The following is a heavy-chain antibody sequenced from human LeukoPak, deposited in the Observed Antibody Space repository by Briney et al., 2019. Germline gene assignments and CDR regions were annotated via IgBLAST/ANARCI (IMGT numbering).Heavy chain of an antibody. CDR3: ARDSSSSWYEALDI. J-gene: IGHJ3*02. CDR1: GLTFSSYG. V-gene: IGHV3-33*01. D-gene: IGHD6-13*01. Sequence: GGSLRLSCAASGLTFSSYGMHWVRQAPGKGLEWVTVIWHDGTNTYFADSVKGRFTISRDNSKDTVYLQMNSLRAEDTAVYFCARDSSSSWYEALDIWGRGTMVTVSS. CDR2: IWHDGTNT.